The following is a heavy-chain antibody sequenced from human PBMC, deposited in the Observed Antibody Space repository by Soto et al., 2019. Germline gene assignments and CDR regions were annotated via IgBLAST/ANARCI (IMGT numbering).Heavy chain of an antibody. Sequence: QVQLVQSGAEVKKPGASVKISCKASGYTFTRYTMNWVRQAPGQRLEWMGWINPDNGNTKSSQKFQDRVIMTTDTSTSTAYMELRSLRSDDTAVYYCARDHRGGTDAFDIWGQGTMVTVSS. CDR2: INPDNGNT. CDR3: ARDHRGGTDAFDI. J-gene: IGHJ3*02. V-gene: IGHV1-3*01. CDR1: GYTFTRYT. D-gene: IGHD2-15*01.